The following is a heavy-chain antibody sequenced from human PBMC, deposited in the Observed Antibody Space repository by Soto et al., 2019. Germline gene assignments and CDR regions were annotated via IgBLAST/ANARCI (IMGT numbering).Heavy chain of an antibody. V-gene: IGHV3-48*03. CDR3: ARDGPHQAFDP. CDR1: GFTFSSYE. CDR2: ISSSGSTI. J-gene: IGHJ5*02. Sequence: GGSLRLSCAASGFTFSSYEMNWVRQAPGKGLEWVSYISSSGSTIYYADSVKGRFTISRDNAKNSLYLQMNSLRAEDTAVYYCARDGPHQAFDPWGQGTLVTVSS.